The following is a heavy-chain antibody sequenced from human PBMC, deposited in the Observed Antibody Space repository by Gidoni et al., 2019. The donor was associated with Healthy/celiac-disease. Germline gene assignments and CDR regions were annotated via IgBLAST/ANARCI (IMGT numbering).Heavy chain of an antibody. CDR2: INQSGST. CDR1: GGSFSGYY. D-gene: IGHD3-22*01. V-gene: IGHV4-34*01. Sequence: QVQLQQWGAGLLKPSETLSITCAVYGGSFSGYYWSWIRQPPGKGLEWIGEINQSGSTNYNPSLKSRVTISVDTSKNQFSLKLSSVTAADTAVYYCARGSGFGYYDQPWGQGTLVTVSS. CDR3: ARGSGFGYYDQP. J-gene: IGHJ5*02.